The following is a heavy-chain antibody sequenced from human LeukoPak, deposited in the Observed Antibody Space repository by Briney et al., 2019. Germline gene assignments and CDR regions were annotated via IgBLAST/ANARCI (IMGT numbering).Heavy chain of an antibody. CDR1: GGTFSSYA. Sequence: ASVKVSCKASGGTFSSYAISWVRQAPGQGLEWMGWMNPNSGNTGYAQKFQGRVTITADKSTSTAYMELSSLRSEDTAVYYCARGVAMVPYYWGQGTLVTVSS. V-gene: IGHV1-69*10. CDR2: MNPNSGNT. J-gene: IGHJ4*02. D-gene: IGHD5-18*01. CDR3: ARGVAMVPYY.